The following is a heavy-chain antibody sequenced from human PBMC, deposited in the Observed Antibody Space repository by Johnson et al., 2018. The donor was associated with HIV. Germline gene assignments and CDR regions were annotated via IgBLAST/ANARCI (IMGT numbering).Heavy chain of an antibody. V-gene: IGHV3-15*01. J-gene: IGHJ3*02. CDR2: IKSKTDGGTT. CDR3: ASSSLGWGIDAFDI. Sequence: VQLVESGGGVVQPGRSLRLSCEASGFTFSTYWMSWVRQAPGKGLEWVGRIKSKTDGGTTDHAAPVKGRFTISRDDSKNTLYLQMNSLRVEDTAGYYCASSSLGWGIDAFDIWGQGTMVTVSS. D-gene: IGHD3-16*01. CDR1: GFTFSTYW.